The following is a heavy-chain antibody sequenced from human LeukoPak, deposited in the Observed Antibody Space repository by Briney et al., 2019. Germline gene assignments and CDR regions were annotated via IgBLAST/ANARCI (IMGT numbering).Heavy chain of an antibody. CDR1: GFTFSTFA. CDR2: IIGSGTST. D-gene: IGHD2-15*01. CDR3: AKDPEQLIGYCSGGTCSLRY. Sequence: GGSLRLSCAASGFTFSTFAMSWVRQAPGKGLEWVSTIIGSGTSTYFADSVKGRFTISRDNSKNTLYLQMNSLRAEDTAVYYCAKDPEQLIGYCSGGTCSLRYWGQGTLVTVSS. J-gene: IGHJ4*02. V-gene: IGHV3-23*01.